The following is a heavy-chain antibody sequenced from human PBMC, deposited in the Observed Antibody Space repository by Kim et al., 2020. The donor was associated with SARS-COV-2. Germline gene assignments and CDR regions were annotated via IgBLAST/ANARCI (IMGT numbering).Heavy chain of an antibody. CDR3: AKFGGPSTLAPFDF. Sequence: AESAKGRFTIFRDNSKNTLHLQMNGLRADDTANYFCAKFGGPSTLAPFDFWGQGTLVTVSS. J-gene: IGHJ4*02. V-gene: IGHV3-23*01. D-gene: IGHD3-16*01.